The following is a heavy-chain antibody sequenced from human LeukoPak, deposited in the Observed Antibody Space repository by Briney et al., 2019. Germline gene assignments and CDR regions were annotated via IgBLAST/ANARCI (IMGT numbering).Heavy chain of an antibody. CDR2: ISYDGSNK. CDR1: GFTFSTYG. Sequence: GGSLRLSCAASGFTFSTYGMHWVRQAPGKGLEWVAVISYDGSNKYYTDSVKGRFTISRDNSKNTLYLQMNSLRAEDTAVYYCARDLKTYRDIAAARLGWYWGQGTLVTVSS. D-gene: IGHD6-13*01. V-gene: IGHV3-30*19. J-gene: IGHJ4*02. CDR3: ARDLKTYRDIAAARLGWY.